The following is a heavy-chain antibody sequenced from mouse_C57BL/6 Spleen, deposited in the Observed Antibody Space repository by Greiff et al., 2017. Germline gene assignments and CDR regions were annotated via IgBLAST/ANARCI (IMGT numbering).Heavy chain of an antibody. CDR3: ARRAPYYYGSSYPRYFDV. D-gene: IGHD1-1*01. V-gene: IGHV1-26*01. CDR2: INPNNGGT. J-gene: IGHJ1*03. Sequence: EVQLQQSGPELVKPGASVKISCKASGYTFTDYYMNWVKQSHGKSLEWIGDINPNNGGTSYNQKFKGKATLTVDKSSSTAYMGLRSLTSEDSAVYYCARRAPYYYGSSYPRYFDVWGTGTTVTVSS. CDR1: GYTFTDYY.